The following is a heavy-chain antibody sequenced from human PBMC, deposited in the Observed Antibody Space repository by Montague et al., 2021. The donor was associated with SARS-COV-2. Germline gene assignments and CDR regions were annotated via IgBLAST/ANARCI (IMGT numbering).Heavy chain of an antibody. CDR2: ISGGGGMT. D-gene: IGHD6-19*01. CDR3: AKDTATIRIAVALMDV. CDR1: GFTFSSYG. J-gene: IGHJ6*02. Sequence: SLRLSCAASGFTFSSYGMFWVRQTPGKGLEWVSAISGGGGMTYYADSVKGRFTISRDNSKNTLYLQMNSLRVEDTAVYYCAKDTATIRIAVALMDVWGQGTTVIVSS. V-gene: IGHV3-23*01.